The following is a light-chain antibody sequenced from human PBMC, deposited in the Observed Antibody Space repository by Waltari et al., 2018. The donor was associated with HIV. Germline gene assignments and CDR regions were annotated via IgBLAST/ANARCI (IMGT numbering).Light chain of an antibody. Sequence: SSELTQDPAVSVALGQTVRITCQGDSLRSYYASWYQQNPGQAPVLVIYGKNDRPSGIPDRFSGSRSGNTASLTITGAQAEDEADYYCNSRDSSGNHVVFGGGTKLTVL. J-gene: IGLJ2*01. V-gene: IGLV3-19*01. CDR3: NSRDSSGNHVV. CDR1: SLRSYY. CDR2: GKN.